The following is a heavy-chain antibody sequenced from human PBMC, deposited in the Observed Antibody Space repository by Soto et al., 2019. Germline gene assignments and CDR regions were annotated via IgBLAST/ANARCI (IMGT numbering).Heavy chain of an antibody. Sequence: EVQLVESGGGLVKPGGPLESPVAALGFPFGSISLTGFGQPPGKGLKWASSFSSSSSYIYYADSWRGRFTISRDNAKNSLYLQMNSLRAEDTAVYYCARDTYFYGSGSYGPWGQGTLVTVSS. D-gene: IGHD3-10*01. CDR3: ARDTYFYGSGSYGP. CDR2: FSSSSSYI. V-gene: IGHV3-21*01. J-gene: IGHJ5*02. CDR1: GFPFGSIS.